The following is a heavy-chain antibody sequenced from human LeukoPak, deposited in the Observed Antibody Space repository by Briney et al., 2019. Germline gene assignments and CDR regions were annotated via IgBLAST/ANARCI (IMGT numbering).Heavy chain of an antibody. Sequence: SETLSLTCTVSGDSITRSGYFWSWIRQHPVKGLEWIGYMHYSESANYNPSLKRRFTISVDTSQNQISLKVNSVTAADTAVYYCARERGRLVDYWGQGTLVTVAS. CDR3: ARERGRLVDY. CDR1: GDSITRSGYF. D-gene: IGHD6-25*01. J-gene: IGHJ4*02. V-gene: IGHV4-31*03. CDR2: MHYSESA.